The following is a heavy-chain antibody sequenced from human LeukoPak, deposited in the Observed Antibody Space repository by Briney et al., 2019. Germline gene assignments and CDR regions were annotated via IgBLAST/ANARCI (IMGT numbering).Heavy chain of an antibody. CDR1: GFTFSSYW. J-gene: IGHJ4*02. Sequence: GGSLRLSCAASGFTFSSYWMHWVRQAPGKGLVWVSRINSDGRSTSYADSVKGRFTITRDNSKNTLHLQMNSLRAEDTAVYYCARHSSGYYHYDYWGPGTPVTVAS. CDR3: ARHSSGYYHYDY. CDR2: INSDGRST. V-gene: IGHV3-74*01. D-gene: IGHD3-22*01.